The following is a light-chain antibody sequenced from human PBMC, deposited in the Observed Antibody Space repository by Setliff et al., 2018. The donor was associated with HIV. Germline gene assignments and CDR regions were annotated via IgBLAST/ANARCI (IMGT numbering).Light chain of an antibody. J-gene: IGLJ1*01. Sequence: VLAQPPSVSGTPGQRVTISCTGSSSNFGAGYDVHWYQQLPGTAPKLLISGNNNRPSGVPDRISGSKSGTSASLAITGLQAEDEADYYCQSYDSSLSAYVFGTGTKV. V-gene: IGLV1-40*01. CDR3: QSYDSSLSAYV. CDR2: GNN. CDR1: SSNFGAGYD.